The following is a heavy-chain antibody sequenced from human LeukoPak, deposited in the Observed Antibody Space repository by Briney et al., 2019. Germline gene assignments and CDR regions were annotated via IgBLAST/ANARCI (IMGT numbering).Heavy chain of an antibody. Sequence: SETLSLTCTVSGGSISSYYWSWIRQPPGKGLEWIGYIYYGGSTDYNPSLKSRVTISKDTSKTQFSLRLSSVTAADAAVYYCARARLDSSGRFDYWGQGTLVTVSS. CDR3: ARARLDSSGRFDY. J-gene: IGHJ4*02. CDR2: IYYGGST. D-gene: IGHD3-22*01. CDR1: GGSISSYY. V-gene: IGHV4-59*01.